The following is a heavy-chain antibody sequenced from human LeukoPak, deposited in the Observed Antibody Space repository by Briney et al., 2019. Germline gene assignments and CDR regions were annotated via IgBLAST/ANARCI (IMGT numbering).Heavy chain of an antibody. J-gene: IGHJ5*02. Sequence: SETLSLTCTVSGDSISNYYWSWIRQPAGKGLEWIGRIYTSGSTNYNPSLKSRVTMSVDTSKNQFSLKLSSVTAADTAVYYCARDGLWQLLGWFDPWGQGTLVTVSS. CDR1: GDSISNYY. CDR3: ARDGLWQLLGWFDP. CDR2: IYTSGST. D-gene: IGHD2-15*01. V-gene: IGHV4-4*07.